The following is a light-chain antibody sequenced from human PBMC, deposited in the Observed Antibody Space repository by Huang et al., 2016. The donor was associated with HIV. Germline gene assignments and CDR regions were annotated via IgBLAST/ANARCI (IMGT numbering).Light chain of an antibody. CDR3: QQYFISPPT. Sequence: DIMMPQFPDSLAVSLGERATINCKSSQSVLSRPSNKTYLAWYQKRPGKSPTLLIYWASTRQSGVPDRFSGSGSGTHFTLTISSLQAEDVAFYYCQQYFISPPTFGQGTKLEI. J-gene: IGKJ2*01. V-gene: IGKV4-1*01. CDR1: QSVLSRPSNKTY. CDR2: WAS.